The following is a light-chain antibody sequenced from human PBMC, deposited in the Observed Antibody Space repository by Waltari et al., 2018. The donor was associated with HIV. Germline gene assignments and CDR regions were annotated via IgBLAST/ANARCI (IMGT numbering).Light chain of an antibody. V-gene: IGLV1-44*01. CDR1: SSNLGSNT. CDR3: ATWDDSLNGRV. Sequence: QSVLTQPPSASGTPGQRVTISCSGRSSNLGSNTVNWYQQLPGTAPKLLIYSNYHRPSGVPDRFSGSKSGTSASLAISGLQSEDEADYYCATWDDSLNGRVFGGGTKLTVL. J-gene: IGLJ3*02. CDR2: SNY.